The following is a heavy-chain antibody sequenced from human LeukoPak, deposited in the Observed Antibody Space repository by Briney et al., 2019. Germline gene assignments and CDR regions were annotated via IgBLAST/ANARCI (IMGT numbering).Heavy chain of an antibody. CDR2: ISGSGGST. CDR1: GFTFSSYA. Sequence: GGSLRLSCAASGFTFSSYAMSWVRQAPGKGLEWVSAISGSGGSTYYADSVKGRFTISRDNSKNTLYLQMNSLRAEDMAVYYCAKNIGMVRESEFDYWGQGTLVTVSS. D-gene: IGHD3-10*01. V-gene: IGHV3-23*01. J-gene: IGHJ4*02. CDR3: AKNIGMVRESEFDY.